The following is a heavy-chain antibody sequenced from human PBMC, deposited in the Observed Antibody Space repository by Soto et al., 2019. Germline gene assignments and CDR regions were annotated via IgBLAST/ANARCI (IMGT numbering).Heavy chain of an antibody. V-gene: IGHV3-48*03. CDR3: ARDSWFGDLAALYFDY. CDR1: GFSFSSYE. CDR2: ISSSGSSI. D-gene: IGHD3-10*01. Sequence: AGGSLRLSCAASGFSFSSYEMNWVRQAPGKGLEWVSYISSSGSSIYYADSVKGRFTISRDNAKNSLYLQMNSLRGEDTGVYYCARDSWFGDLAALYFDYWGQGTLVTVSS. J-gene: IGHJ4*02.